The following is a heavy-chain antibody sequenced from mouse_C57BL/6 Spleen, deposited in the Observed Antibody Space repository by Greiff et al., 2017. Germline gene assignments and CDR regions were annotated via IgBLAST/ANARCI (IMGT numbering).Heavy chain of an antibody. J-gene: IGHJ2*01. V-gene: IGHV14-2*01. D-gene: IGHD1-1*01. CDR3: ARWITTVVPYYFDY. CDR2: IDPEDGET. CDR1: GFNIKDYY. Sequence: EVKLQQSGAELVKPGASVKLSCTASGFNIKDYYMHWVKQRTEQGLEWIGRIDPEDGETTYAPKFQGKATITADTSSNTAYLQLSSLTSEDTAVYYCARWITTVVPYYFDYWGQGTTLTVSS.